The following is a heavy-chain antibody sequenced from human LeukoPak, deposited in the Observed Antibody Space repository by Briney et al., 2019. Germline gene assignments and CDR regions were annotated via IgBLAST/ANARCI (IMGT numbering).Heavy chain of an antibody. Sequence: AASVKVSCKASGYTFTSYYMHWVRQAPGQGLEWMGIINPSGGSTSYAQKFQGRVTMTRDMSTSTVYMELSSLRSEDTAVYYCARDWVGWDVDIVATIFDYWGQGTLVTVPS. V-gene: IGHV1-46*01. CDR3: ARDWVGWDVDIVATIFDY. CDR2: INPSGGST. J-gene: IGHJ4*02. CDR1: GYTFTSYY. D-gene: IGHD5-12*01.